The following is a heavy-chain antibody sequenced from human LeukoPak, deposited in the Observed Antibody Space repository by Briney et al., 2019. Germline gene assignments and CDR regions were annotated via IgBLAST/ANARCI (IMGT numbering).Heavy chain of an antibody. D-gene: IGHD3-3*01. CDR2: ISSSSSYI. CDR1: GFTFSSYS. V-gene: IGHV3-21*06. CDR3: ARGFLARPGFFDY. J-gene: IGHJ4*02. Sequence: GGSLRLSCAASGFTFSSYSMNWVRQAPGKGLEWVSSISSSSSYIYYTDSVKGRFTISRDNAKNSLYLQMNSLRAEDTAVYYCARGFLARPGFFDYWGPGTLVTVSS.